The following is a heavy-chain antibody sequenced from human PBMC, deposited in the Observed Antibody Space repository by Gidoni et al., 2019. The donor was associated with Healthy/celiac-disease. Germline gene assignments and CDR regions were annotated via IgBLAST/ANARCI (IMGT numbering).Heavy chain of an antibody. J-gene: IGHJ5*02. Sequence: QVQLVQSGAEVKKPGASVKVSCKASGYTFTSYGISWVRQAPGQGLEWMGWISAYNGNTNYAQKLQGRVTMTTDTSTSTAYMELRSLRSDDTAVYYCARVSPPMIVVVTSPYNWFDPWGQGTLVTVSS. CDR3: ARVSPPMIVVVTSPYNWFDP. D-gene: IGHD3-22*01. V-gene: IGHV1-18*01. CDR2: ISAYNGNT. CDR1: GYTFTSYG.